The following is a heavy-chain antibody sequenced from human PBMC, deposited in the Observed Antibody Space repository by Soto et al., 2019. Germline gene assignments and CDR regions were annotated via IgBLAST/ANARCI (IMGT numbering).Heavy chain of an antibody. CDR1: GFTFDDYA. CDR2: ISWNSGSI. D-gene: IGHD6-19*01. J-gene: IGHJ4*02. V-gene: IGHV3-9*01. CDR3: AKDRGLVLAFYFDY. Sequence: EVQLVESGGGLVQPGRSLRLSCAASGFTFDDYAMHWVRQAQGKGLEWVSGISWNSGSIGYADSVKGRFTISRDNAKNSLYLQRNSLRAEDTALYYCAKDRGLVLAFYFDYWGQGTLVTVSS.